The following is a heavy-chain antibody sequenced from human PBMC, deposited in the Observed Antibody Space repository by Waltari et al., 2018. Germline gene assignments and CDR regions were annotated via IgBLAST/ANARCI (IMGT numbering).Heavy chain of an antibody. J-gene: IGHJ6*03. CDR2: ICSNDGK. V-gene: IGHV2-26*01. Sequence: QVTLKEPGPVLVNPTETLTLTCTVSGFPLSNARMGASWIRQPPGNALEWLAHICSNDGKTERTSLKSRLTISKDTSKSHVVLTMTNMDPVDTATYYCARIRGGYCSSTSCPIYYYYYMDVWGKGTTVTVSS. CDR3: ARIRGGYCSSTSCPIYYYYYMDV. D-gene: IGHD2-2*01. CDR1: GFPLSNARMG.